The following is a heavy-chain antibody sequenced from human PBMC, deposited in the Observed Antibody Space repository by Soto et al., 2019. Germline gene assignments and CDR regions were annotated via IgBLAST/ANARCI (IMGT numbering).Heavy chain of an antibody. V-gene: IGHV3-7*05. CDR1: GFTFSTYW. D-gene: IGHD2-15*01. Sequence: EVQLVESGGGLVQPGGSLRLSCAASGFTFSTYWMSWVRQSPGKGLEWVANIKQDGSDKYYVDSVKGRFTISRDNAKNSLYLQMNGVRAEDTAVYYCARVKSLAGHYWGQGTLGTVSS. CDR2: IKQDGSDK. J-gene: IGHJ4*02. CDR3: ARVKSLAGHY.